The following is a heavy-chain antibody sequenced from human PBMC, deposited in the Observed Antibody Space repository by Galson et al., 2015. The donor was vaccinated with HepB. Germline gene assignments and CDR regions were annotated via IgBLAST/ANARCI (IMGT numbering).Heavy chain of an antibody. CDR2: IYYSGST. CDR1: GGSISSGGYY. V-gene: IGHV4-31*03. J-gene: IGHJ6*02. CDR3: ARVQFWNPPLHGMDV. Sequence: TLSLTCTVSGGSISSGGYYWSWIRQHPGKGLEWIGYIYYSGSTYYNPSLKSRVTISVDTSKNQFSLKLSSVTAADTAVYYCARVQFWNPPLHGMDVWGQGTTVTVSS. D-gene: IGHD1-1*01.